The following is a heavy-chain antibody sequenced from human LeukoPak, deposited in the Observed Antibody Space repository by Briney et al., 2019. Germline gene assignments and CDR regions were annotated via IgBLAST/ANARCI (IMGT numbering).Heavy chain of an antibody. J-gene: IGHJ4*02. D-gene: IGHD6-19*01. V-gene: IGHV3-23*01. Sequence: GGSLRLSCAASGFTFSSYAMSWVRQAPGKGLEWVSAISGSGGSTYYADSVKGRFTISRDNSKNTLYLQMNSLRAEDTAVYYCAKDRAGRGYSSGRLDYWGQGTLVTVSS. CDR1: GFTFSSYA. CDR2: ISGSGGST. CDR3: AKDRAGRGYSSGRLDY.